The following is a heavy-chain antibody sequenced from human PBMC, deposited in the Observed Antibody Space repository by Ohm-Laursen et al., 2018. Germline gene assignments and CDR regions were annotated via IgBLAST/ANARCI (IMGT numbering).Heavy chain of an antibody. CDR3: ARDFWARYFDL. CDR2: INPSGGST. D-gene: IGHD3-3*01. J-gene: IGHJ2*01. Sequence: ASVKVSCKASGYNFTSHYIHWVRQAPGQGLEWMGMINPSGGSTSYPQKFQGRVTMTRDTSTSTIYLELNSLRSEDTAAYYCARDFWARYFDLWGRGTLVVVSS. V-gene: IGHV1-46*01. CDR1: GYNFTSHY.